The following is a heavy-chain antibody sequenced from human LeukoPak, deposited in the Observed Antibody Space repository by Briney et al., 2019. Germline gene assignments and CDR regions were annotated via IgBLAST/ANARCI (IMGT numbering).Heavy chain of an antibody. D-gene: IGHD6-13*01. J-gene: IGHJ4*02. CDR3: ARGRIIAAAVYFDY. CDR2: INHSGST. CDR1: GGSFSGYY. Sequence: SETLSLTCAVYGGSFSGYYWSWIRQPPGKGLEWIGEINHSGSTNYNPSLKSRVTISVDTSKNQFSLKLSSVTAADTAVYYCARGRIIAAAVYFDYWGQGTLVTVSS. V-gene: IGHV4-34*01.